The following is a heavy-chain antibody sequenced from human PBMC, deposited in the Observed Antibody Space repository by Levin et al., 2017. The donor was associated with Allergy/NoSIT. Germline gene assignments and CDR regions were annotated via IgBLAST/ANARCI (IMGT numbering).Heavy chain of an antibody. J-gene: IGHJ5*02. D-gene: IGHD6-13*01. CDR2: MNPNSGNT. CDR3: ARSRWVAAAGTTGWEDWFDP. CDR1: GYTFTSYD. Sequence: ASVKVSCKASGYTFTSYDINWVRQATGQGLEWMGWMNPNSGNTGYAQKFQGRVTMTRNTSISTAYMELSSLRSEDTAVYYCARSRWVAAAGTTGWEDWFDPWGQGTLVTVSS. V-gene: IGHV1-8*01.